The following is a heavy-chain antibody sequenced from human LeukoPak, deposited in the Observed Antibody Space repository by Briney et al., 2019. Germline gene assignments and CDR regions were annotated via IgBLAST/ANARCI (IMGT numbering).Heavy chain of an antibody. CDR3: AKDLALAGTGGGFDV. CDR2: ISADDKA. Sequence: GGSLRLSCAASGFTFTTYAINWVRQAPGKGLECVSGISADDKAYYADSVKGRFTISRDNSKNTVSLQMSSLRAEDTALYYCAKDLALAGTGGGFDVWGQGTRVAVSS. J-gene: IGHJ3*01. D-gene: IGHD6-19*01. CDR1: GFTFTTYA. V-gene: IGHV3-23*01.